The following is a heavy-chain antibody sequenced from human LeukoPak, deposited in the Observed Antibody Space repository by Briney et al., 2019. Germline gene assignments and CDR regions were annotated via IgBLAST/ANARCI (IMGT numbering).Heavy chain of an antibody. CDR3: ARVWPCSNGVCPDVFDY. CDR1: GYTFTGYY. CDR2: MKPNSGGT. Sequence: ASVKVSCKASGYTFTGYYMHWVRQAPGRGLEWMGWMKPNSGGTNYAQKFQGRVTMTRDTSISTAYMELSRLRSDDTAVYYCARVWPCSNGVCPDVFDYWGQGTLVTVSS. J-gene: IGHJ4*02. V-gene: IGHV1-2*02. D-gene: IGHD2-8*01.